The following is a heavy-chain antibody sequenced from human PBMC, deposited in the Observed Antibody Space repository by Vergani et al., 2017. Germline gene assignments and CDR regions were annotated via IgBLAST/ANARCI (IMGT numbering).Heavy chain of an antibody. Sequence: EVQLVESGGGIVKPGGSLRLSCVASGFSFRNAWMNWVRRTPGKGLEWVGRIKSTFDRGTTDYAAAVKGRFTISRDDSKNTLFLQMNGLKTEDIGVYYCTTDPRYCGDGSCYCLRDHHYCGMDVWGRGTTVTVSS. J-gene: IGHJ6*02. D-gene: IGHD2-21*01. V-gene: IGHV3-15*07. CDR2: IKSTFDRGTT. CDR1: GFSFRNAW. CDR3: TTDPRYCGDGSCYCLRDHHYCGMDV.